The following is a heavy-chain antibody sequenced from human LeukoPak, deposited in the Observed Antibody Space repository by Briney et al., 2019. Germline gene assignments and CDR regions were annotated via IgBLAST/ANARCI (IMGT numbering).Heavy chain of an antibody. CDR2: ISYDGSKQ. CDR1: GFTFSNYA. CDR3: GSTIFGVVIDLDSGYY. V-gene: IGHV3-30*04. Sequence: PGGSLRLSCASSGFTFSNYAMHWVRQAPGKGLEWVAVISYDGSKQDYVDPVKGRFTISRDNSENTLYLQMNSLRAEDTAVYYCGSTIFGVVIDLDSGYYWGQGTLVTVSS. J-gene: IGHJ4*02. D-gene: IGHD3-3*01.